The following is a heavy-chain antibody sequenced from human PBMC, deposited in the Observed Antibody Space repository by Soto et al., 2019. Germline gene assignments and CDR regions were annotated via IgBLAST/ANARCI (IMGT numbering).Heavy chain of an antibody. V-gene: IGHV3-30-3*01. D-gene: IGHD2-15*01. Sequence: QVQLVESGGGVVQPGRSLRLSCAASGFTFRSYAMHWVRQAPGKGLECVAVIAYDGSNKFYRDYVKGRFTISRDNSNNTLDLQINNLKYEDTAVYYCARGDREDIAVVIGARPGEYGVDVWGQGTTVTVSS. CDR2: IAYDGSNK. J-gene: IGHJ6*02. CDR1: GFTFRSYA. CDR3: ARGDREDIAVVIGARPGEYGVDV.